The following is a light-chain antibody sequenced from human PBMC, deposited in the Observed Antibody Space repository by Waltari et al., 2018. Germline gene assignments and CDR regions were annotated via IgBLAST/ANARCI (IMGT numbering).Light chain of an antibody. CDR1: SSDVGAYDY. J-gene: IGLJ2*01. CDR2: DVN. Sequence: QSALTQPASVSGSPGQSIAISCTGTSSDVGAYDYVSCYQQHPAKAPKRIIFDVNYRPSGVSNRFSSSKSGNTASLTISGLQPEDEAYYYCSSYLSTNTEVFGGGTKVTVL. CDR3: SSYLSTNTEV. V-gene: IGLV2-14*03.